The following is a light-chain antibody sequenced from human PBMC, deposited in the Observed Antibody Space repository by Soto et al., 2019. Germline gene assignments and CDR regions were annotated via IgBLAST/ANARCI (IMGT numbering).Light chain of an antibody. CDR3: QEYNSWRGEWT. J-gene: IGKJ1*01. Sequence: DIQMTQSPSTLSASVGDRVTITCRANQSINIWLAWYQQKAGKAPKLLIYDASTLESGVPSRFSGSGSRTEFTLTISSLQPDDFATYYCQEYNSWRGEWTFGQGTKVEIK. CDR2: DAS. CDR1: QSINIW. V-gene: IGKV1-5*01.